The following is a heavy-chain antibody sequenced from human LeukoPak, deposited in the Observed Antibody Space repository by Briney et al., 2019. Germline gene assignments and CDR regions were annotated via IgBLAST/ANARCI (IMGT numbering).Heavy chain of an antibody. CDR2: TVGSRPDT. J-gene: IGHJ4*02. CDR3: AKAPVTTCRGAYCYPFDY. Sequence: GRSLRLSCAASGFTFTNYAMSWVPQTPGKGLEWVSATVGSRPDTYHADSVKGRFTISRDSSKNTLFLQMNRLRPEDAAVYYCAKAPVTTCRGAYCYPFDYWGQGTLVTVSS. CDR1: GFTFTNYA. D-gene: IGHD2-21*01. V-gene: IGHV3-23*01.